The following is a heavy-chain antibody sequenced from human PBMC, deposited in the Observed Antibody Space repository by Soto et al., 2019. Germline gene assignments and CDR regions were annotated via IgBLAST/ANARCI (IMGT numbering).Heavy chain of an antibody. CDR2: ISYSGST. J-gene: IGHJ4*02. CDR3: TRGRGYRYDY. V-gene: IGHV4-30-4*01. CDR1: GGSINSGDYY. Sequence: QVQLQESGPGLVKPSQTLSLTCTVSGGSINSGDYYWTWVRQPPGKGLEWIGYISYSGSTYYNPSLKSRLTMSVDTSKNHFSLKLTSVTAADTAVYFCTRGRGYRYDYWGQGTLVTVSS. D-gene: IGHD5-18*01.